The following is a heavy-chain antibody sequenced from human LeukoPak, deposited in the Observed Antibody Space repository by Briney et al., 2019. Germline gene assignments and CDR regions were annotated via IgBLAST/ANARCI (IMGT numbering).Heavy chain of an antibody. CDR1: GFTFSSYG. J-gene: IGHJ6*03. CDR3: ARDRNFDWLWEPYYYYMDV. V-gene: IGHV3-23*01. D-gene: IGHD3-9*01. CDR2: ISGSGGRT. Sequence: PGGSLRLSCAASGFTFSSYGMSWVRQAPAKGLEWVSGISGSGGRTYYADSVKGRFTISRDNAKNSLYLQMNSLRAEDTAVYYCARDRNFDWLWEPYYYYMDVWGKGTTVTISS.